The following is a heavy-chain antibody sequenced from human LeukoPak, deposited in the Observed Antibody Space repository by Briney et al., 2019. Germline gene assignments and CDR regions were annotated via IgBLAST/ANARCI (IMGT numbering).Heavy chain of an antibody. Sequence: ASVKVSCKASGYTFTGYYMHWVRQAPGQGLEWMGWINPNSGGTNYAQKFQARVTMTRDTSISTAYMELRSLRSDDTAVYYCARAFSDDSSGYYGYWGQGTLVTVSS. CDR2: INPNSGGT. J-gene: IGHJ4*02. D-gene: IGHD3-22*01. CDR3: ARAFSDDSSGYYGY. V-gene: IGHV1-2*02. CDR1: GYTFTGYY.